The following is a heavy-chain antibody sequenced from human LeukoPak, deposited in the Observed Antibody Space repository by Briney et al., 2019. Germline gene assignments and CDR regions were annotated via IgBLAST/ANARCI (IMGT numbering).Heavy chain of an antibody. CDR3: AIRLRDFWSGYPDY. CDR1: GFTFSSYA. Sequence: GGSLRLSCAASGFTFSSYAMSWVRQAPGKGLEWVSAISGSGGSTYYADSVKGRFTISRDNSKNTLYLQMNSLRAEDTAVYYCAIRLRDFWSGYPDYWGQGTLVTVSS. D-gene: IGHD3-3*01. CDR2: ISGSGGST. J-gene: IGHJ4*02. V-gene: IGHV3-23*01.